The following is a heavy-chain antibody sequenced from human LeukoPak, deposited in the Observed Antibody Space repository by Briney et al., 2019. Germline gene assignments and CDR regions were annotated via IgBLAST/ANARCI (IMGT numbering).Heavy chain of an antibody. CDR3: PRYTMTGTSWSNAFDI. CDR2: IYTSGST. V-gene: IGHV4-4*07. J-gene: IGHJ3*02. D-gene: IGHD1/OR15-1a*01. CDR1: GGSISSYY. Sequence: SETLSLTCTVSGGSISSYYWSWIRQPAGKGLEWIGRIYTSGSTNYNPSLKSRVTMSVDTSKNQFSLKLTSVTAADTAVHYFPRYTMTGTSWSNAFDIWGQGTMVTVSS.